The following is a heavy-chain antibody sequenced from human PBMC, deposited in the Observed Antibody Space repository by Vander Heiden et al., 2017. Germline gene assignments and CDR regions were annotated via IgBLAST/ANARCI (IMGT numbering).Heavy chain of an antibody. J-gene: IGHJ3*02. V-gene: IGHV3-23*01. CDR2: ISNTGSRT. Sequence: EVQLLESGGGLVQPGGSLRLYCAASTFTFSRFAMGWVRQAPGKGLEWASSISNTGSRTYYADYVKGRFTISRDNSKNTLYLQMNSLRAEDTAVYYCAKSTVAGDGLGAFDIWGQGTGVTVSS. CDR3: AKSTVAGDGLGAFDI. CDR1: TFTFSRFA. D-gene: IGHD3-10*01.